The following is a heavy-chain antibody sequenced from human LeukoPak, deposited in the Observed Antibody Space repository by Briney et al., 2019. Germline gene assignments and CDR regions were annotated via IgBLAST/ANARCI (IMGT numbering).Heavy chain of an antibody. Sequence: PSETLSLTCTVSGGSISSYYWSWIRQPPGKGLEWIGYIYYSGSTYYNPSLKSRVTISVDTSKNQFSLKLTSVTAADTAVYYCARGGKWLYYFDYWGQGTLVTVSS. V-gene: IGHV4-59*08. D-gene: IGHD6-19*01. J-gene: IGHJ4*02. CDR2: IYYSGST. CDR1: GGSISSYY. CDR3: ARGGKWLYYFDY.